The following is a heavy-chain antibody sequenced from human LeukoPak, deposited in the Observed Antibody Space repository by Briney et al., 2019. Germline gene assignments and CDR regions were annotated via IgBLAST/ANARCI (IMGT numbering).Heavy chain of an antibody. D-gene: IGHD3-3*01. J-gene: IGHJ4*02. CDR1: GGSISSYY. CDR3: ARALSSYWDY. V-gene: IGHV4-59*01. Sequence: SETLSLTRTVSGGSISSYYWSWIRQPPGKGLEWIGYISYSGSTNYNPSLKSRVTISVDTSKNQFSLKLSSVTAADTAVYYCARALSSYWDYWGQGTLVTVSS. CDR2: ISYSGST.